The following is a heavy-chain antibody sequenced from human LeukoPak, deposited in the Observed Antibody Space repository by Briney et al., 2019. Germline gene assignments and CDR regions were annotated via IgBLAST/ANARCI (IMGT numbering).Heavy chain of an antibody. CDR3: ARCRVIGSYNLLTY. Sequence: GGSLRLSCAASGFTVSSNYMTWVRQAPGKGLEWVSVIYGGGTTYYADSVKGRFTISRDNSKNTLFLQMNSLRVDDTAMYYCARCRVIGSYNLLTYWGQGTLVTVSS. CDR1: GFTVSSNY. CDR2: IYGGGTT. V-gene: IGHV3-66*01. J-gene: IGHJ4*02. D-gene: IGHD3-10*01.